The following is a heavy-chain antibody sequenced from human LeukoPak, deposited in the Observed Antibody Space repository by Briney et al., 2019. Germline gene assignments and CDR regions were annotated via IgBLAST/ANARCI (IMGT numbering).Heavy chain of an antibody. CDR2: MYYSGST. V-gene: IGHV4-39*01. J-gene: IGHJ4*02. CDR1: GGSIIDSSYY. CDR3: ARHGRMGTINPSY. Sequence: SETLSVTCTVSGGSIIDSSYYWGWIRQPPGKGLEWIGSMYYSGSTDYNPSLESRATISVDTSKNQFSLKLSSVTAADTAVYYCARHGRMGTINPSYWGQGTLVTVSP. D-gene: IGHD5-24*01.